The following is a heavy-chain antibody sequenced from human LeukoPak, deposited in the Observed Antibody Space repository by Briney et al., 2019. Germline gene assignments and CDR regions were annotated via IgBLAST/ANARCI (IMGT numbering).Heavy chain of an antibody. CDR3: ARDNGFGSGTYYSDY. D-gene: IGHD1-26*01. V-gene: IGHV3-53*01. CDR2: IYSGGNT. J-gene: IGHJ4*02. Sequence: PGGSLRLSCAASGLTVSSNCMSWVRQAPGKGLEWVSFIYSGGNTYYADSVKGRFTISRDNSKNTVHLQMNSLRVEDTAVYYCARDNGFGSGTYYSDYWGQGTLVAVSS. CDR1: GLTVSSNC.